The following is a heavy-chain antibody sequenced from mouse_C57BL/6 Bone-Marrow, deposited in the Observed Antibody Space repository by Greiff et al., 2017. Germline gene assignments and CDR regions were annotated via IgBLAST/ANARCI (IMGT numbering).Heavy chain of an antibody. CDR2: ISNGGGST. V-gene: IGHV5-12*01. Sequence: EVQGVESGGGLVQPGGSLKLSCAASGFTFSDYYMYWVRQTPEKRLEWVAYISNGGGSTYYPDTVKGRFTISRDNAKNTLYLQMSRLKSEDTAMYYCARQGTTPFDYWGQGTTLTVSS. CDR1: GFTFSDYY. J-gene: IGHJ2*01. D-gene: IGHD5-5*01. CDR3: ARQGTTPFDY.